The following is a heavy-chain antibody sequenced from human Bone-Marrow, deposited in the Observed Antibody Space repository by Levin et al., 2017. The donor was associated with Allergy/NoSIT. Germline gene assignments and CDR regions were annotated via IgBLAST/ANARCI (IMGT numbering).Heavy chain of an antibody. CDR2: LSDEGSET. J-gene: IGHJ4*02. D-gene: IGHD3-22*01. V-gene: IGHV3-30*07. CDR1: GFT. CDR3: AKVGPFYYDSSLTQGFDC. Sequence: GGSLRLSCRGSGFTHWIRQAAGKGLEWLAHLSDEGSETRYADSVKGRFTISRDNLKNTLSLQMNSLRAEDTAVYYCAKVGPFYYDSSLTQGFDCWGQGTLVTVSS.